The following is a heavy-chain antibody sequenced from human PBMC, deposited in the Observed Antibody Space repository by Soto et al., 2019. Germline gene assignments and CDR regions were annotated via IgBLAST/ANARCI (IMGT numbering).Heavy chain of an antibody. CDR2: ISAYNGNT. V-gene: IGHV1-18*01. CDR1: GYTFTSYG. Sequence: QVQLVQSGAEVKKPGASVKVSCKASGYTFTSYGISWVRQAPGQGLEWMGWISAYNGNTNYAQKLQGRVTLTTETHRSTAFMELRRLRSDGTAVYYCGRYVVAEAGIRFMDYGGLGTLVTVS. J-gene: IGHJ4*02. D-gene: IGHD2-15*01. CDR3: GRYVVAEAGIRFMDY.